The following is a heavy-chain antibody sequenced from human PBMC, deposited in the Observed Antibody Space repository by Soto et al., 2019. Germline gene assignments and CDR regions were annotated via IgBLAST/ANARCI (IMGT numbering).Heavy chain of an antibody. CDR2: VWYDGGNK. J-gene: IGHJ6*02. V-gene: IGHV3-33*01. Sequence: QVQLVESGGGVVQPGRSLRLSCAASGFTFRNYGMHWVRQAPAKGLEWVALVWYDGGNKNYVDSVKGRFTISRDNSKNTWYRQMNSLRDEDTAVYYCVRAAGYSGNDYVYYYGMDVWGQGTTVTVSS. CDR1: GFTFRNYG. D-gene: IGHD5-12*01. CDR3: VRAAGYSGNDYVYYYGMDV.